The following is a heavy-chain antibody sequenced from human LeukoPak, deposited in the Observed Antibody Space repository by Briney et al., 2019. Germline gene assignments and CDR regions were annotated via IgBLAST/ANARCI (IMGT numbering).Heavy chain of an antibody. V-gene: IGHV4-59*01. CDR2: IYYSGST. Sequence: SGTLSLTCTVSGGSISSYYWSWIRQPPGKGLEWIGYIYYSGSTNYNPSLKSRVTISVDTSKNQFSLKLSSVTAADTAVYYCARDKLGIFDYWGQGTLVTVSS. J-gene: IGHJ4*02. CDR1: GGSISSYY. D-gene: IGHD6-13*01. CDR3: ARDKLGIFDY.